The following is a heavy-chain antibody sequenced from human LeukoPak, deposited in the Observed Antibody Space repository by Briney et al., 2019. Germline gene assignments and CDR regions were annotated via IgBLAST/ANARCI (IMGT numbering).Heavy chain of an antibody. Sequence: GGSLRLSCAASGFTFSDYYMSWIRQAPGKGLEWVAFISGSATTTYYVDSVKGRFTLSRDNAKNSLYLQMNSLRAEDTAVYYCARDQGGYYDSSGYYYPGYYYYYMDVWGKGTTVTVSS. CDR2: ISGSATTT. D-gene: IGHD3-22*01. V-gene: IGHV3-11*04. CDR3: ARDQGGYYDSSGYYYPGYYYYYMDV. CDR1: GFTFSDYY. J-gene: IGHJ6*03.